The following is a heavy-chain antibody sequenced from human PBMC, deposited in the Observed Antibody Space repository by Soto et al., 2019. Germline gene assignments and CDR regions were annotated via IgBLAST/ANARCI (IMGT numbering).Heavy chain of an antibody. J-gene: IGHJ4*02. Sequence: SVQVSCQASGFTFTSSAVQWVRPARGQRLAWIGWIVGGSGNTNDARKFQERLTIARDTSTRTASMELSSLTSEDTAVYYCAADPFRISVVVPPSQSIWGQGTLVTVSS. CDR3: AADPFRISVVVPPSQSI. V-gene: IGHV1-58*01. CDR1: GFTFTSSA. CDR2: IVGGSGNT. D-gene: IGHD2-15*01.